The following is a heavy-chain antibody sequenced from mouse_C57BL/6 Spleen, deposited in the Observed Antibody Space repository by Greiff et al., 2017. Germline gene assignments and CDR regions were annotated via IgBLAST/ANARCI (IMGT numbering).Heavy chain of an antibody. CDR2: IHPNSGST. V-gene: IGHV1-64*01. CDR1: GYTFTSYW. D-gene: IGHD4-1*01. CDR3: ARGANWSYYFDY. J-gene: IGHJ2*01. Sequence: QVQLKQPGAELVKPGASVKLSCKASGYTFTSYWMHWVKQRPGQGLEWIGMIHPNSGSTNYNEKFKSKDTLTVDKSSSTAYMQLSSLTSEDSAVYYCARGANWSYYFDYWGQGTTLTVAS.